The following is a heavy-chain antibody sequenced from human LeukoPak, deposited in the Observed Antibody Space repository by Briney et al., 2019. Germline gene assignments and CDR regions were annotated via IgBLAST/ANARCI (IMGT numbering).Heavy chain of an antibody. Sequence: PGGSLRLSCAASGFTFDDYAMPWVRQAPGKGLEWVSGISWNSGSIGYADSVKGRFTISRDNAKNSLYLQMNSLRAEDTALYYCAKGRGFNFLVVPAAGADWFDPWGQGTLVTVSS. D-gene: IGHD2-2*01. V-gene: IGHV3-9*01. CDR3: AKGRGFNFLVVPAAGADWFDP. J-gene: IGHJ5*02. CDR1: GFTFDDYA. CDR2: ISWNSGSI.